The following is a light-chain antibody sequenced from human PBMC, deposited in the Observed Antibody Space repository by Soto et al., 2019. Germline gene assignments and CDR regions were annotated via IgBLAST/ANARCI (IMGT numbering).Light chain of an antibody. CDR1: ESVNRN. V-gene: IGKV3-15*01. CDR2: GAS. CDR3: QQCNNWPLT. Sequence: EIVITQSPAILSVSPAGRATLSCRASESVNRNLAWYQQRPGQSPRLLLYGASTRATGIPARFSGSGSGTEFTRTISSLQSEDFAVYYCQQCNNWPLTFGQGTRLEI. J-gene: IGKJ5*01.